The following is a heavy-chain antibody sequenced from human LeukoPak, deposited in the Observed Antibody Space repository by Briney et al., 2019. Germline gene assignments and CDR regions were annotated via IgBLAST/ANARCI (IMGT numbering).Heavy chain of an antibody. CDR3: ARHSSSWYGVDY. V-gene: IGHV4-59*01. CDR2: IYYSGST. D-gene: IGHD6-13*01. CDR1: GGSISSYY. Sequence: SETLSLACTVSGGSISSYYWSWIRQPPGKGLEWIGYIYYSGSTNYNPSLKSRVTISVDTSKNQLSLKLSSVTAADTAVYYCARHSSSWYGVDYWGQGTLVTVSS. J-gene: IGHJ4*02.